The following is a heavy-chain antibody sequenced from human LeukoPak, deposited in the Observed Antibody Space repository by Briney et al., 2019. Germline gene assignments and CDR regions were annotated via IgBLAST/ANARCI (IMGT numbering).Heavy chain of an antibody. V-gene: IGHV1-46*01. J-gene: IGHJ4*02. Sequence: ASVKVSCKASGYTFTSYYMHWVRQAPGQGLEWMGIINPSGGSTSYAQKFQGRVTMTRDTSTSTVYMELSSLRSEDTAVYYCARENGGYYDSSGCCSHWGQGTLVTVSS. CDR3: ARENGGYYDSSGCCSH. CDR1: GYTFTSYY. CDR2: INPSGGST. D-gene: IGHD3-22*01.